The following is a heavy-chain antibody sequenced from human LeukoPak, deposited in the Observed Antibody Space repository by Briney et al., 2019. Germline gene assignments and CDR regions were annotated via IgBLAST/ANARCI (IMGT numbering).Heavy chain of an antibody. J-gene: IGHJ3*02. D-gene: IGHD3-16*02. CDR3: ARDYDDYVWGSYRLCAFDI. V-gene: IGHV4-34*01. CDR1: GGSFSGYY. Sequence: SETLSLTCAVYGGSFSGYYWSWIRQPPGKGLEWIGEINHSGSTNYNPSLKSRVTISVDTSKNQFSLKLSSVTAADTAVYYCARDYDDYVWGSYRLCAFDIWGQGTMVTVSS. CDR2: INHSGST.